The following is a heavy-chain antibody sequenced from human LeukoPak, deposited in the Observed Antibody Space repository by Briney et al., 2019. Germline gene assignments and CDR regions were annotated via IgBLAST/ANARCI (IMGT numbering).Heavy chain of an antibody. CDR2: IDWDDDT. V-gene: IGHV2-70*11. CDR3: ARSREALPPNNYHYGLDV. J-gene: IGHJ6*02. D-gene: IGHD1/OR15-1a*01. CDR1: GFSLSTSTMC. Sequence: ESGPTLVNPTQTLTLTCTFSGFSLSTSTMCVSWIRQSPGKALEWLARIDWDDDTYYSTSLKTRLTISKDTPKNQVVLTMTNVDPVDTATYFCARSREALPPNNYHYGLDVWGQGTTVTVSS.